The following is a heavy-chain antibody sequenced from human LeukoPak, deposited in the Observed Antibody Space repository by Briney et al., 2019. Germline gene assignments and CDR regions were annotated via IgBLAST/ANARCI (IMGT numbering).Heavy chain of an antibody. V-gene: IGHV4-59*12. CDR3: ARAVPYDILTGSNWFGP. D-gene: IGHD3-9*01. J-gene: IGHJ5*02. CDR2: IYHSGST. CDR1: DGSISTYY. Sequence: PSETLSLTCTVSDGSISTYYWNWIRQPPGKGLEWIGEIYHSGSTNYNPSLKSRVTISVDKSKNQFSLKLSSVTAADTAVYYCARAVPYDILTGSNWFGPWGQGTLVTVSS.